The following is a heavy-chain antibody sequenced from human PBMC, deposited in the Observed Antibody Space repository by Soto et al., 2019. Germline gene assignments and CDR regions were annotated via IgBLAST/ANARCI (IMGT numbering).Heavy chain of an antibody. CDR2: INPSGGST. V-gene: IGHV1-46*01. CDR1: GYTLTSYY. Sequence: SVKVTCKESGYTLTSYYMHWVRQALGQGLEWMGIINPSGGSTSYAQKFQGRVTMTRDTSTSTVYMELSSLRSEDTAVYYCARDPARYTVDYGMDVWGQGTTVTVSS. J-gene: IGHJ6*02. D-gene: IGHD1-26*01. CDR3: ARDPARYTVDYGMDV.